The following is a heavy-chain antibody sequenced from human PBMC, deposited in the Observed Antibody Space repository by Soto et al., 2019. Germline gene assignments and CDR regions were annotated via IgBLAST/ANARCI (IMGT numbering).Heavy chain of an antibody. D-gene: IGHD2-15*01. CDR3: ARAYSDAFDI. Sequence: GSLRLSCAASGFTFSDYYMTWIRQAPGKGLEWVSYISSSGSGIYYPDSMKGRFTISRDNAKKSLYLQMSSLRAEDTAVYYCARAYSDAFDIWGQGTMVTVSS. J-gene: IGHJ3*02. CDR1: GFTFSDYY. CDR2: ISSSGSGI. V-gene: IGHV3-11*01.